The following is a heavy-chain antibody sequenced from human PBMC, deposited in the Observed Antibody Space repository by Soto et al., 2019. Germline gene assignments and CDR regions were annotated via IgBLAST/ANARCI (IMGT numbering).Heavy chain of an antibody. CDR2: ISAYNGNT. D-gene: IGHD4-17*01. CDR1: GYTFTSYG. Sequence: ASVKVSCKASGYTFTSYGISWVRQAPGQGLEWMGWISAYNGNTNYAQKLQGRVTMTTDTSTSTAYMELRSLRSDDTAVYYCARVPHYGDYPGFGYWGQGTLVTVSS. CDR3: ARVPHYGDYPGFGY. J-gene: IGHJ4*02. V-gene: IGHV1-18*01.